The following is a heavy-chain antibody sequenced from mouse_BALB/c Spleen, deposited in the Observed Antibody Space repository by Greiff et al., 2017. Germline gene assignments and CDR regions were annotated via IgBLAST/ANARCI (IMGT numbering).Heavy chain of an antibody. V-gene: IGHV7-3*02. CDR2: ISNKANGFTT. CDR3: ARDADYYGLCYAMDY. D-gene: IGHD1-2*01. Sequence: EVKLMESGGGLVQPGGSLRLSCATSGFTFTDYYMSWVRQPPGKALEWLGFISNKANGFTTEYSASVKGRFTISRDNSQSILYLQMNTLRAEDSATYYCARDADYYGLCYAMDYWGQGTSVTVSS. CDR1: GFTFTDYY. J-gene: IGHJ4*01.